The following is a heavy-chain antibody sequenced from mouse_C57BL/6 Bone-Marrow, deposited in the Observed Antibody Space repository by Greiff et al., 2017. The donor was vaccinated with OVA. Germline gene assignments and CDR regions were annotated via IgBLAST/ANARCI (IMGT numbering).Heavy chain of an antibody. Sequence: EVKLVESGGDLVKPGGSLKLSCAASGFTFSSYGMSWVRQTPDKRLEWVATISSGGSYTYYPDSVKGRFTISRDNAKNTLYLQMSSLKSEDTAMYYCARHRIYYGSSYGYWGQGTTLTVSS. D-gene: IGHD1-1*01. CDR3: ARHRIYYGSSYGY. CDR1: GFTFSSYG. V-gene: IGHV5-6*02. J-gene: IGHJ2*01. CDR2: ISSGGSYT.